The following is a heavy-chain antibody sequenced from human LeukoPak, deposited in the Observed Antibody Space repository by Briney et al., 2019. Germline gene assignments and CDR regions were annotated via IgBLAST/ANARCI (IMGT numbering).Heavy chain of an antibody. CDR3: ARDLQYPSYFDY. D-gene: IGHD4-11*01. Sequence: SETLSLTCTVSGGSISSYYWSWIRQPPGKGLEWIGYIYYSGSTNYNPSLKSRVTISVDTSKNQFSLKLSSVTAADTAVYYCARDLQYPSYFDYWGQGTLVTVSS. J-gene: IGHJ4*02. CDR2: IYYSGST. V-gene: IGHV4-59*12. CDR1: GGSISSYY.